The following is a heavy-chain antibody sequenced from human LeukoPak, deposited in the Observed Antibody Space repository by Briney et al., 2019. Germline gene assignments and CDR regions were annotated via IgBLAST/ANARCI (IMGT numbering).Heavy chain of an antibody. CDR2: ISSSSSYI. J-gene: IGHJ4*02. V-gene: IGHV3-21*01. CDR1: GFTFSSYS. D-gene: IGHD2-21*01. Sequence: GGSLRLSCAASGFTFSSYSMYWVRQAPGKGLEWVSSISSSSSYIYYADSVKGRFTISRDNAKNSLYLQMNSLRAEDTAVYYCAREFRGAFDYWGQGTLVTASS. CDR3: AREFRGAFDY.